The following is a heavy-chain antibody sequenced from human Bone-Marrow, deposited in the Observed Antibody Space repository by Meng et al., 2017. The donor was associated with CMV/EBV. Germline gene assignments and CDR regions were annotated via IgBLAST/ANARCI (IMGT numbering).Heavy chain of an antibody. D-gene: IGHD7-27*01. Sequence: SETLSLTCSVSGGSISSSSYYWGWIRQPPGKGLEWIGSIYYSGTTYYNPSLQSRVTIFVDTSKNQFSLRLSSVTAADTAVYYCARDTGAMRSAGFDYWGQGNLVTVSS. CDR3: ARDTGAMRSAGFDY. CDR1: GGSISSSSYY. CDR2: IYYSGTT. J-gene: IGHJ4*02. V-gene: IGHV4-39*02.